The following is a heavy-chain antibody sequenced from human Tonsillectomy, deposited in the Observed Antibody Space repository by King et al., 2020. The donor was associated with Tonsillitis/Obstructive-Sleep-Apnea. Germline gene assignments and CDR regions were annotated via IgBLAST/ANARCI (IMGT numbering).Heavy chain of an antibody. Sequence: VQLVESGGGLVQPGRSLRLSCAASGFTFDDYVMHWVRQGPGKGLEWVSSITWISDSIAYADSVKGRFTISRDNAKNSLYLQMNSLRAEDTALYYCARGLSSTWTSGSADFDYWGQGTLVTVSS. CDR3: ARGLSSTWTSGSADFDY. CDR2: ITWISDSI. D-gene: IGHD2-2*01. J-gene: IGHJ4*02. V-gene: IGHV3-9*01. CDR1: GFTFDDYV.